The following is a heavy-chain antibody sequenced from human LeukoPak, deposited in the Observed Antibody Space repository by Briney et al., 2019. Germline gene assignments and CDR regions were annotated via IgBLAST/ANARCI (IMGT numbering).Heavy chain of an antibody. J-gene: IGHJ4*02. CDR1: GFMFSRYW. Sequence: GGPLRLSCAASGFMFSRYWMHRVRQAPGKGPVWVSHIKSDGSSTTYADSVKGRFTISRDNAKNSLYLQMNSLRAEDTAVYYCARAVLRYFDWLSPLNYFDYWGQGTLVTVSS. CDR2: IKSDGSST. V-gene: IGHV3-74*01. CDR3: ARAVLRYFDWLSPLNYFDY. D-gene: IGHD3-9*01.